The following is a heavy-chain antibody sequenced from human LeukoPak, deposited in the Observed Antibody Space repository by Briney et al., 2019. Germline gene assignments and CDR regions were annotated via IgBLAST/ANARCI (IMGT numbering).Heavy chain of an antibody. CDR3: ATGKTRFLRSTNAFDI. CDR2: IGAYNGNT. D-gene: IGHD3-3*01. CDR1: GYTFTSYG. Sequence: ASVKVSCKASGYTFTSYGISWVRQAPGQGLEWMGWIGAYNGNTNYAQKLQGRVTMTTDTSTSTAYMELRSLRSDDTAVYYCATGKTRFLRSTNAFDIWGQGTMVTVSS. V-gene: IGHV1-18*01. J-gene: IGHJ3*02.